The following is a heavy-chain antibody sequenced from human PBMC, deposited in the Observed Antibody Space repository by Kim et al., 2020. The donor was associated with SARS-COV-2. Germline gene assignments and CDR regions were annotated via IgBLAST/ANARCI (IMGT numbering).Heavy chain of an antibody. V-gene: IGHV3-33*01. CDR1: GFTFSNYG. CDR2: IWYDGSNK. D-gene: IGHD3-16*01. CDR3: AGRLGGVVTGYYLDV. J-gene: IGHJ6*03. Sequence: GGSLRLSCAASGFTFSNYGMHWVRQAPGKGLEWVAVIWYDGSNKYYGDSVKGRFTISRDNPKNTLYLQMNNLRAEDTAVYYCAGRLGGVVTGYYLDVWGTGTAVTVSS.